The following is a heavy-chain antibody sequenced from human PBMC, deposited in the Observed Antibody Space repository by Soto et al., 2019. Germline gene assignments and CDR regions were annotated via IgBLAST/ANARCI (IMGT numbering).Heavy chain of an antibody. D-gene: IGHD3-10*01. CDR2: IKMDASAK. J-gene: IGHJ4*01. V-gene: IGHV3-7*01. CDR1: GFTFGSYW. Sequence: PGGSLRLSCAASGFTFGSYWMSWVRQAPGKGLEWLATIKMDASAKKYVDSVKGRFTMSRDNAKNSLYLQMNSLRAEDTAVYYCARASGYGSGTSVNLYLDYWGHGTLVTVSS. CDR3: ARASGYGSGTSVNLYLDY.